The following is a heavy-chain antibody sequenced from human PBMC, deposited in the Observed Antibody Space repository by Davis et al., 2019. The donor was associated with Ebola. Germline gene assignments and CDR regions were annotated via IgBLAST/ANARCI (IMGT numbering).Heavy chain of an antibody. CDR3: ARGTEGGFGEFYSLGWFDP. CDR1: GGTFSSYT. J-gene: IGHJ5*02. D-gene: IGHD3-10*01. V-gene: IGHV1-69*02. CDR2: IIPILGIA. Sequence: AASVKVSCKASGGTFSSYTISWVRQAPGQGLEWMGRIIPILGIANYAQKFQGRVTITADKSTSTAYMELSSLRSEDTAVYYCARGTEGGFGEFYSLGWFDPWGQGTLVTVSS.